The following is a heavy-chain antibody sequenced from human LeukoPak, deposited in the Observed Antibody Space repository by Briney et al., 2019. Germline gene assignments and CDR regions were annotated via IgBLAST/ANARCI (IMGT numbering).Heavy chain of an antibody. CDR3: AKPSRTYYYDSSLEDY. CDR1: GFTFSSYA. J-gene: IGHJ4*02. CDR2: ISGSGSST. V-gene: IGHV3-23*01. Sequence: HPGGSLRLSCAASGFTFSSYAMSWVRQAPGKGLEWVSTISGSGSSTYYADSVKGRYTISRDNSKNTLYLQMNSLRAEDTAVYYCAKPSRTYYYDSSLEDYWGQGTLVTVSS. D-gene: IGHD3-22*01.